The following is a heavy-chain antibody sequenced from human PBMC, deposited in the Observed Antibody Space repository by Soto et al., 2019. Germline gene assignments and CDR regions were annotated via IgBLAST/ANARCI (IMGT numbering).Heavy chain of an antibody. J-gene: IGHJ4*02. CDR3: TRLWGGVLEWLPFDY. Sequence: QITLKESGPTLVKPTQTLTLTCTFSGFSLSTSGVGVGWIRQPPGKALEWLALIYWNDDKRYSPSLKSRLTITKDTSKNQVVLTMTNMDPVDTATYYCTRLWGGVLEWLPFDYWGQGTLVTVSS. D-gene: IGHD3-3*01. V-gene: IGHV2-5*01. CDR1: GFSLSTSGVG. CDR2: IYWNDDK.